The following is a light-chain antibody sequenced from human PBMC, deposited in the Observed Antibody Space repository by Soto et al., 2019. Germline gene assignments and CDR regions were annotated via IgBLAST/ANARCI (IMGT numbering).Light chain of an antibody. V-gene: IGLV2-8*01. CDR3: SSYAGNIMV. CDR1: SSDIGGYNY. Sequence: QSALTQPPSASGSPGQSVTISCTETSSDIGGYNYVSWYQQHPGKAPKLVISEVSERPSGVPDRFSGSKSGNTASLTVSGLQPEDEADYYCSSYAGNIMVFGGGTKLTVL. J-gene: IGLJ2*01. CDR2: EVS.